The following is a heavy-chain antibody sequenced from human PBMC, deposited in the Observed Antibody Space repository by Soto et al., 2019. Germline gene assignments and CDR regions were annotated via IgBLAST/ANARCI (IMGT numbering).Heavy chain of an antibody. J-gene: IGHJ4*02. D-gene: IGHD3-10*01. CDR3: ARDGTITMVRGVIIWDRFSLDY. Sequence: QVQRVHPGAEVKNPGAPVKFSCKAPGYTFTGYGLSWGRQALGQGLDGLGWISVYNGNKNYAQKLQGRVTMTTDTSTSTAYMELRSRRSDDTAVDYCARDGTITMVRGVIIWDRFSLDYWGQGTLVTVSS. CDR1: GYTFTGYG. V-gene: IGHV1-18*01. CDR2: ISVYNGNK.